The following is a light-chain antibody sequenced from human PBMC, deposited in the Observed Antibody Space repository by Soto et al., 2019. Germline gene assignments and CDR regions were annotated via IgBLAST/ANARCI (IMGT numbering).Light chain of an antibody. J-gene: IGKJ4*01. Sequence: EIVMTQSPGTLSLSPGETATLSCRASQSVSSSSLAWYQQKPGQAPRLLIYGASIRATGIPDRFSGSGSGTDFTLTISRLEPEDFAVYYCQQYSSSPLTFGGGTKVDIK. CDR2: GAS. V-gene: IGKV3-20*01. CDR1: QSVSSSS. CDR3: QQYSSSPLT.